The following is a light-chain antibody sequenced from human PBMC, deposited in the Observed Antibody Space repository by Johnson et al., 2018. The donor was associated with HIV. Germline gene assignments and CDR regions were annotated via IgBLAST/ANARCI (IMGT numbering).Light chain of an antibody. J-gene: IGLJ1*01. V-gene: IGLV1-51*02. CDR2: KND. CDR1: SSNIGNNY. CDR3: GTWDTSLTTGGV. Sequence: QSVLTQPPSVSAAPGQKVTISCSGSSSNIGNNYVSWYQVLPGTAPKLLIYKNDKRPSGIPDRFSGSKSGTSATLGITGLQTGDEADYYCGTWDTSLTTGGVFGTGTKVTVL.